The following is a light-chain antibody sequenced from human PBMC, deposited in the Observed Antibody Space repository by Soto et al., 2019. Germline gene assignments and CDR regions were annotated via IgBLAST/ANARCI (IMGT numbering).Light chain of an antibody. CDR1: QGVSSY. Sequence: EIVLTQSPATLSLSPGERATLSCRASQGVSSYLAWYQQKPGQAPRLLIYDASNRATGIPARFSGSRSGTAFSLTTTSLAHADVAVYYCQQRSDWPPLTFGGGTKVDI. CDR2: DAS. J-gene: IGKJ4*01. V-gene: IGKV3-11*01. CDR3: QQRSDWPPLT.